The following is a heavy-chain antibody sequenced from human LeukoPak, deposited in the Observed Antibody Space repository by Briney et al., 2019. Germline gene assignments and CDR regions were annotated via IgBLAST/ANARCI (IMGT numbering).Heavy chain of an antibody. CDR3: AKDAYTPDGFRGFDY. Sequence: PGGSLRLSCAASGFTFSSYGMHWVRQAPGKGLEWVAVISYDGSNKYYADSVKGRFTISRDNSKNTLYLQMNSLRAEDTAVYYCAKDAYTPDGFRGFDYWGQGTLVTVSS. D-gene: IGHD3-16*01. CDR1: GFTFSSYG. J-gene: IGHJ4*02. CDR2: ISYDGSNK. V-gene: IGHV3-30*18.